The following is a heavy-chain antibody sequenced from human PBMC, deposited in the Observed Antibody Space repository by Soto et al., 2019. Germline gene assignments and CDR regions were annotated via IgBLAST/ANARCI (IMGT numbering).Heavy chain of an antibody. D-gene: IGHD2-8*01. CDR3: ARDAGYCTNGVCYDHYYYYYYGMDV. CDR1: GYTFTGYY. J-gene: IGHJ6*02. V-gene: IGHV1-2*02. Sequence: GASVKVSCKASGYTFTGYYMHWVRQAPGQGLEWMGWINPNSGGTNYAPKFQGRVTMTRDTSISTAYMELSRLRSDDTAVYYCARDAGYCTNGVCYDHYYYYYYGMDVWGQGTTVTVSS. CDR2: INPNSGGT.